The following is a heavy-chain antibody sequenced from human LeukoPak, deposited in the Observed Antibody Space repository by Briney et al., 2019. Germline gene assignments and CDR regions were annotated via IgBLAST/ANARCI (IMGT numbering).Heavy chain of an antibody. CDR2: INQDGSEK. CDR1: GFTFSSYW. V-gene: IGHV3-7*04. Sequence: GGPLRLSCAASGFTFSSYWMSWVRQAPGKGLELVAYINQDGSEKYYVDSVMGRFIISRDNDKNSLSLQMNSLRAEDAAMYYCVRDREGSSWYDCWGQGTLVSVSS. J-gene: IGHJ5*01. D-gene: IGHD6-13*01. CDR3: VRDREGSSWYDC.